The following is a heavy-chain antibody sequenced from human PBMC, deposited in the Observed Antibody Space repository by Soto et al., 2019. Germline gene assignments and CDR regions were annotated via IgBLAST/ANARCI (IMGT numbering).Heavy chain of an antibody. CDR2: ISDDGSNK. Sequence: GGSLRLSCAASGFTFSSYGMHWVRQAPGKGLEWVAVISDDGSNKYYADSVKGRFTISRDNSKNKLYLQMNSLRVEDTAVHYCAQDAAITCSSTSCFPLHIDYWGQGTLVTVSS. CDR1: GFTFSSYG. D-gene: IGHD2-2*01. J-gene: IGHJ4*02. V-gene: IGHV3-30*18. CDR3: AQDAAITCSSTSCFPLHIDY.